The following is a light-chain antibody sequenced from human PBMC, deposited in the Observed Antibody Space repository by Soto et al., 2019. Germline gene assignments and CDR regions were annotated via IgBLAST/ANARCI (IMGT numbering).Light chain of an antibody. CDR2: GAS. J-gene: IGKJ1*01. CDR3: QQYNNWPET. Sequence: EIVMTQSPATLSVSPGERATLSCRASQSVSSTLAWYQQKPGQAPRLLIYGASTRATGIPARFSGSGSGTEFTLTISSLQSEDCAVYYCQQYNNWPETFGQGTQVEI. V-gene: IGKV3-15*01. CDR1: QSVSST.